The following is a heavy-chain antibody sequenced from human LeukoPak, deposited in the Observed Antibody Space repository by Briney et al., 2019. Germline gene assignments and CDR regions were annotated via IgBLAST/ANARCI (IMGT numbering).Heavy chain of an antibody. J-gene: IGHJ4*02. V-gene: IGHV4-39*01. Sequence: PETLSLTRTVSGGSISSSIYYWGWIRPPPGKGLEWIGSIYYSGSTYYNPYLTSRVTISVYTSKNQFSLKLSPVTAAVTAVYYCARQGSCSSTSGYGVEIDYWGQGTLVTVSS. CDR3: ARQGSCSSTSGYGVEIDY. CDR2: IYYSGST. CDR1: GGSISSSIYY. D-gene: IGHD2-2*01.